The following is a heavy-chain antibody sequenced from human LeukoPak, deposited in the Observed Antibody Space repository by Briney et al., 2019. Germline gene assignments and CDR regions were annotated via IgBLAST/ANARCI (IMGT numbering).Heavy chain of an antibody. J-gene: IGHJ4*02. CDR1: GYSISSGYY. D-gene: IGHD3-9*01. Sequence: KASETLSLTCTVSGYSISSGYYWGWIRQPPGKGLEWIGSIYHSGSTYYNPSLKSRVTISVDTSKNQFSLKLSSVTAADTAVYYCARRGYDILTGYYRRYYFDYWGQGTLVTVSS. CDR2: IYHSGST. V-gene: IGHV4-38-2*02. CDR3: ARRGYDILTGYYRRYYFDY.